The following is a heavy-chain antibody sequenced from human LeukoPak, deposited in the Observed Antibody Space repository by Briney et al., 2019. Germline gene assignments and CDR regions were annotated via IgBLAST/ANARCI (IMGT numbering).Heavy chain of an antibody. Sequence: SVKVSCKASGGTFSSYAISWVRQAPGQGLEWMGGIIPIFGTANYAQKFQGRVTITADESTSTACMELSSLRSEDTAVYYCAKGSYYDSSGSFYFDYWGQGTLVTVSS. CDR2: IIPIFGTA. V-gene: IGHV1-69*13. J-gene: IGHJ4*02. CDR1: GGTFSSYA. D-gene: IGHD3-22*01. CDR3: AKGSYYDSSGSFYFDY.